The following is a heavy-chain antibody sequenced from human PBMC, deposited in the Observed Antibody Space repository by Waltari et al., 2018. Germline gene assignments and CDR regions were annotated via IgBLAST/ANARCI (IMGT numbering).Heavy chain of an antibody. Sequence: QVQLVQSGAEVKKPGASVKVSCKASGYTFTSYGISWVRQAPGQGLEWMGWISDYNGNKNHAQKLQGRVTMTTDTSTSTAYMERRSLRSDDTAVYYCARSIIAVAGPRTFDPWGQGTLVTVSS. V-gene: IGHV1-18*01. D-gene: IGHD6-19*01. J-gene: IGHJ5*02. CDR2: ISDYNGNK. CDR3: ARSIIAVAGPRTFDP. CDR1: GYTFTSYG.